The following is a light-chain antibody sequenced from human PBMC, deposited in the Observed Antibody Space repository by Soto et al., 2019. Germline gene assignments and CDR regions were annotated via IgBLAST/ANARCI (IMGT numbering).Light chain of an antibody. V-gene: IGKV1-39*01. CDR2: AAY. Sequence: DIPMTQSPSSLSASVGDRVTITCRASQGISTYLNWYQQRPGKAPKLLIYAAYSLQSGVPSRFSGSGSETHFTLTISSLQPEDFATYSCQQSYSTTWTFGQGTKVEIK. CDR1: QGISTY. J-gene: IGKJ1*01. CDR3: QQSYSTTWT.